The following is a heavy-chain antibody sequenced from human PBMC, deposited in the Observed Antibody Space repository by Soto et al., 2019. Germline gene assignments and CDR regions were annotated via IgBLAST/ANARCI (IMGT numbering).Heavy chain of an antibody. Sequence: GGSLRLSCAASGFTFSSYWMHWVRQAPGKGLVWVSRINSDGSSTSYADSVKGRFTISRDNAKNTLYLQMNSLRAEDTAVYYCARKRECSGGSCYPWKGAFDIWGQGTMVTVSS. CDR2: INSDGSST. CDR1: GFTFSSYW. J-gene: IGHJ3*02. D-gene: IGHD2-15*01. CDR3: ARKRECSGGSCYPWKGAFDI. V-gene: IGHV3-74*01.